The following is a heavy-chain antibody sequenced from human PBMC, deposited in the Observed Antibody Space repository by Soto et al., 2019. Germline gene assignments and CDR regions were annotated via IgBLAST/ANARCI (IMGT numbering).Heavy chain of an antibody. Sequence: PGGSLRLSCAASGFTFSSFAMSWVRQAPGKGLEWVSAISGSGDRTYYADSVKGRFTISRDNSKDTVYMQMNSLRAEDTAVYYCAKDGSMVTSYYFDYRGQGTLVPVSS. CDR1: GFTFSSFA. V-gene: IGHV3-23*01. CDR2: ISGSGDRT. CDR3: AKDGSMVTSYYFDY. J-gene: IGHJ4*02. D-gene: IGHD4-17*01.